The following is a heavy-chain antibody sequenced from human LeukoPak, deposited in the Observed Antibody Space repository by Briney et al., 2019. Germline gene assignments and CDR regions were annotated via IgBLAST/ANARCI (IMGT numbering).Heavy chain of an antibody. CDR2: ISGYNGDT. CDR1: GYIFTSYG. Sequence: ASVKVSCKASGYIFTSYGFSWVRQAPGQGLEWMGWISGYNGDTNYAQKFQGRVTMTTEKSTTTAYMELRSLRSDDTAMYYCARTPVGFNTVTPSDVRYWGQGTLVTVPS. J-gene: IGHJ4*02. CDR3: ARTPVGFNTVTPSDVRY. D-gene: IGHD4-17*01. V-gene: IGHV1-18*01.